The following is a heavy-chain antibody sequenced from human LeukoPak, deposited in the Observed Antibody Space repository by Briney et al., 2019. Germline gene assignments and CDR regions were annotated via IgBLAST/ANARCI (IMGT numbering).Heavy chain of an antibody. CDR2: INPNSGGT. J-gene: IGHJ4*02. Sequence: ASVKVSCKASGYTFTGYYMHWVRQAPGQGLEWMGWINPNSGGTNYAQKFQGRVTMTRDTSISTAYMELSRLRSDDTAVYYCARGGRGHIVVVTAHKNFDYWGQGTLVTVSS. V-gene: IGHV1-2*02. CDR3: ARGGRGHIVVVTAHKNFDY. CDR1: GYTFTGYY. D-gene: IGHD2-21*02.